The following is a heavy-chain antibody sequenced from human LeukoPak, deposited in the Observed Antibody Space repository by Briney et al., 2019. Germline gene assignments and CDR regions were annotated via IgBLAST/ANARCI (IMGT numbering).Heavy chain of an antibody. CDR1: GGTFSSYA. Sequence: SVKVSCKASGGTFSSYAISWVRQAPGQGLEWMGRIIPIFGIANYAQKFQGRVTITADKSTSTAYMGLSSLRSEDTAVYYCAREGNRDLYNWFDLWGQGTLVTVSS. CDR2: IIPIFGIA. J-gene: IGHJ5*02. CDR3: AREGNRDLYNWFDL. D-gene: IGHD5-24*01. V-gene: IGHV1-69*04.